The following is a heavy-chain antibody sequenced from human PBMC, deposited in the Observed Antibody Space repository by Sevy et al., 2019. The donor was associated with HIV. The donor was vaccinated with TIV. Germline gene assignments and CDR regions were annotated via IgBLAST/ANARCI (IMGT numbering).Heavy chain of an antibody. CDR1: GFTFSRYA. Sequence: GGSLRLSCAASGFTFSRYAMNWLRQAPGKGLEWVSTISGSGGSTYYADSVKGRFTISRDNSKNTLDLQMNSLRAEDTAVYYCAKARGDIGLMVSSFAFDIWGQGTMVTVSS. V-gene: IGHV3-23*01. J-gene: IGHJ3*02. CDR3: AKARGDIGLMVSSFAFDI. CDR2: ISGSGGST. D-gene: IGHD2-8*01.